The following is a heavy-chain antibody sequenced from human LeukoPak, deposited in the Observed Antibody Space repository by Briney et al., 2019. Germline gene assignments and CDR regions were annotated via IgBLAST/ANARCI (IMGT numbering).Heavy chain of an antibody. Sequence: GESLKISCKGSGYSFTSYWIGWVRQMPGKGLEWMGIIYPGDSDTRYSPSFQGQVTISADKSISTAYLQWSSLKASDTAMYYCAKHEVNYDILTPFDYWGQGTLVTVSS. D-gene: IGHD3-9*01. CDR3: AKHEVNYDILTPFDY. J-gene: IGHJ4*02. CDR2: IYPGDSDT. V-gene: IGHV5-51*01. CDR1: GYSFTSYW.